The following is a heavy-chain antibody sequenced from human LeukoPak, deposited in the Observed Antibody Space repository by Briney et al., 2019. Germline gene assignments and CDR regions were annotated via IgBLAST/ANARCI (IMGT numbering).Heavy chain of an antibody. CDR2: IKQDGSEK. CDR3: ARAPYCIGGSCRFDY. V-gene: IGHV3-7*03. J-gene: IGHJ4*02. Sequence: PGGSLRLSCAVSGFTSSSYWMSWVRQAPGKGLEWVANIKQDGSEKYYVDSVKGRFTISRDNAKNSLYLQMNGLRAEDTAVYYCARAPYCIGGSCRFDYWGQGTLVTVSS. D-gene: IGHD2-15*01. CDR1: GFTSSSYW.